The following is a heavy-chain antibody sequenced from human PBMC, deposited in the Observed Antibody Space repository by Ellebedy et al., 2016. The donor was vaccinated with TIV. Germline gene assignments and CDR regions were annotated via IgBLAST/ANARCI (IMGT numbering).Heavy chain of an antibody. CDR2: FYSSGST. D-gene: IGHD5-24*01. CDR1: GGSVSSGRYY. Sequence: MPSETLSLTCNVSGGSVSSGRYYWSWIRQPPGKGLEWIGYFYSSGSTNYNPSLKGRVTISLDTSKNHFSLKLRSVTSADTAVYYCARGERWLHEVEYWGQGTLVTVSS. J-gene: IGHJ4*02. V-gene: IGHV4-61*03. CDR3: ARGERWLHEVEY.